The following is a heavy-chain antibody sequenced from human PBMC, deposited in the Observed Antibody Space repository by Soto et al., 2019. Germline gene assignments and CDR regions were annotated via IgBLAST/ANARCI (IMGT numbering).Heavy chain of an antibody. V-gene: IGHV5-10-1*01. CDR3: AISPGATGPDY. Sequence: GESLKISCKGSGYSFSSYGISWVRQMPGRGLEWMGRIDPSGSYTNYSPSFQGHVTISADKSISTACLRWSSLKASDTAMSYCAISPGATGPDYWGQGTLVTVSS. J-gene: IGHJ4*02. D-gene: IGHD5-12*01. CDR1: GYSFSSYG. CDR2: IDPSGSYT.